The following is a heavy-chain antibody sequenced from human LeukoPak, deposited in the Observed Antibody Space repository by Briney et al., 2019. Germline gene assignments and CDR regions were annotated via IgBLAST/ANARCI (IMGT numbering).Heavy chain of an antibody. CDR2: ISAYNGNT. CDR1: GYTFTSYG. V-gene: IGHV1-18*04. D-gene: IGHD3-9*01. CDR3: ARETYYDILTGYPGFDY. J-gene: IGHJ4*02. Sequence: ASVKVSCKASGYTFTSYGISWVRQAPGQGLEWMGWISAYNGNTNYAQKLQGRVTMTTDTSTSTAYMELRSLRSDDTAAYYCARETYYDILTGYPGFDYWGQGTLVTVSS.